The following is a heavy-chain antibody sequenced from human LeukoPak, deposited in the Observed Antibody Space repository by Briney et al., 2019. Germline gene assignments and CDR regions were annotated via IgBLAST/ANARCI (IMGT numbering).Heavy chain of an antibody. J-gene: IGHJ4*02. Sequence: GGSLRLSCAASGFTFSSYAMSWVRQAPGKGLEWISGISVSGGSTYYADSVKGRFTISRDNSKNTLYLQMNSLRVGDTAVYYCAKVALSSGGDYWGQGTLVTVSS. CDR2: ISVSGGST. D-gene: IGHD3-22*01. CDR3: AKVALSSGGDY. V-gene: IGHV3-23*01. CDR1: GFTFSSYA.